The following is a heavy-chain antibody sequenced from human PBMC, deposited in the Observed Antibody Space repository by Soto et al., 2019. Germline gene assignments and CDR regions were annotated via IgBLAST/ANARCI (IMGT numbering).Heavy chain of an antibody. CDR1: GYTFTTYG. CDR2: ISAYNDNT. CDR3: ARIMTHPKQVPGGYYYGMDV. D-gene: IGHD2-8*01. J-gene: IGHJ6*02. Sequence: QVQLVQSGAEVKKPGASVKVSCKASGYTFTTYGISWVRQAPGQGLEWMGWISAYNDNTNYAQKLQGRVTMTTDTSTSTAYMELRSLRSHHTAVYYCARIMTHPKQVPGGYYYGMDVWGQGTTVTVSS. V-gene: IGHV1-18*01.